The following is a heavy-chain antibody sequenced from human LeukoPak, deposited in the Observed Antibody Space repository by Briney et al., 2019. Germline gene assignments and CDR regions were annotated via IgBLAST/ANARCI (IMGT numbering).Heavy chain of an antibody. V-gene: IGHV3-21*01. CDR2: ISSSSSYI. Sequence: GGSLRLSCAASGFTFSSYSMNWVRQAPGKGLEWVSSISSSSSYIYYADSVKGRFTISRDNAKNSLYLQMNSLRAEDTAVYYCARLVRGSSWDAFDIWGQGTMVTVSS. CDR3: ARLVRGSSWDAFDI. D-gene: IGHD3-10*01. CDR1: GFTFSSYS. J-gene: IGHJ3*02.